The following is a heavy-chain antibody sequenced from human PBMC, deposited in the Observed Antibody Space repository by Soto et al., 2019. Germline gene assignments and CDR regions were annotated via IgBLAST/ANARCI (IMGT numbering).Heavy chain of an antibody. CDR2: ISDSSTYI. D-gene: IGHD3-22*01. V-gene: IGHV3-21*01. Sequence: GGSLRLSCVASGFSFNIYSMNWVRQAPGKGLEWVSSISDSSTYIFYADSVKGRFTISRDNAKNSLYLEMSSLRAEDTAVYYCAKDEYYYRSSGSYYQPLAFDICGQGKMVTVS. J-gene: IGHJ3*02. CDR1: GFSFNIYS. CDR3: AKDEYYYRSSGSYYQPLAFDI.